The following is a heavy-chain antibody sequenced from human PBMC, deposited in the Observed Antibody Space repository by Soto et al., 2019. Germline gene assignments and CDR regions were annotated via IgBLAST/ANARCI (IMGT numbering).Heavy chain of an antibody. D-gene: IGHD3-3*01. CDR3: ARDQFLEWLWSDP. CDR2: ISAYNGNK. V-gene: IGHV1-18*04. Sequence: AAVKVSSKASVYTFTSYVISWVGQAAGQGREWMGCISAYNGNKNYAQKLQGRVTMTTDTSTSPAYMEPRSLSSDDTAVYYCARDQFLEWLWSDPWGQGTLVTVSS. J-gene: IGHJ5*02. CDR1: VYTFTSYV.